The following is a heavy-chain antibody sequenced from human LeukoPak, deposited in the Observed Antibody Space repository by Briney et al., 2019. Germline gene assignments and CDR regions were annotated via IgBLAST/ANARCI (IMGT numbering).Heavy chain of an antibody. D-gene: IGHD3-10*02. CDR2: ISSSGSTI. V-gene: IGHV3-48*04. CDR1: GFTFSSYG. J-gene: IGHJ6*04. Sequence: GRSLRLSCVGTGFTFSSYGVHWVRQAPGKGLEWVSYISSSGSTIYYADSVKGRFTISRDNAKNSLYLQMNSLRAEDTAVYYCAELGITMIGGVWGKGTTVTVSS. CDR3: AELGITMIGGV.